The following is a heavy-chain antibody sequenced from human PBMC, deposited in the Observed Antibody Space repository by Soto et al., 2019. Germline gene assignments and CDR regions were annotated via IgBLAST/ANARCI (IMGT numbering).Heavy chain of an antibody. V-gene: IGHV3-13*01. CDR2: IGTAGDT. J-gene: IGHJ3*02. Sequence: EVQLVESGGGLVQPGGSLRLSCAASGFTFSSYDMHWVRQATGKGLEWVSAIGTAGDTYYPGSVKGRCTISRENAKNALYLHMTSLRAGDTAVYYCARESSRDGYNGYAFDIWGQGTMVTVSS. CDR3: ARESSRDGYNGYAFDI. CDR1: GFTFSSYD. D-gene: IGHD5-12*01.